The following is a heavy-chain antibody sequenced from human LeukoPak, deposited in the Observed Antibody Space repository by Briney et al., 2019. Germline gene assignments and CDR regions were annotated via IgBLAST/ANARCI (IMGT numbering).Heavy chain of an antibody. CDR2: ISAYNGNT. D-gene: IGHD3-22*01. CDR3: ASHRYYDSSGYYYFDY. V-gene: IGHV1-18*01. J-gene: IGHJ4*02. CDR1: GYTFTSYG. Sequence: ASVKVSCKASGYTFTSYGISWVRQAPGQGLEWMGWISAYNGNTNYAQKLQGRVTMTTDTSTSTAYMELRSLRSDDTAVYYCASHRYYDSSGYYYFDYWGQGTLVTVSS.